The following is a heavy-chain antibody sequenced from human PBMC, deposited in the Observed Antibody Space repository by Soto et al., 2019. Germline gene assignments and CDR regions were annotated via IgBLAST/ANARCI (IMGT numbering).Heavy chain of an antibody. CDR3: ARGHYDILTGPSDAFDI. CDR1: GGSISSYY. J-gene: IGHJ3*02. D-gene: IGHD3-9*01. Sequence: SETLSLTCTVSGGSISSYYWSWIRQPPGKGLEWIGYIYYSGSTNYNPSLKSRVTISVDTSKNQFSLKLSSVTAADTAVYYCARGHYDILTGPSDAFDIWGQGTMVTVSS. V-gene: IGHV4-59*01. CDR2: IYYSGST.